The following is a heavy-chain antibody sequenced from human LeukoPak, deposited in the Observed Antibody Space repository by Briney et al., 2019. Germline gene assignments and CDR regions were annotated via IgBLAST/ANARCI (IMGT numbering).Heavy chain of an antibody. CDR3: AKGAGEIQLWLDYFDY. J-gene: IGHJ4*02. D-gene: IGHD5-18*01. CDR1: GFTFSSYG. Sequence: GGSLRLSCAASGFTFSSYGMHWVRQAPGKGLEWVAVISYDGSNKYYADSVKGRFTISRDNSKNTLYLQMNSLRAEDTAVYYCAKGAGEIQLWLDYFDYWGQGTLVTVSS. V-gene: IGHV3-30*18. CDR2: ISYDGSNK.